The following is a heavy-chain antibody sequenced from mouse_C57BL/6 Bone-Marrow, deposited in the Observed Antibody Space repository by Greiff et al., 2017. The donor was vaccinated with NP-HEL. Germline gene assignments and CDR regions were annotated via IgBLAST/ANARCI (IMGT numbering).Heavy chain of an antibody. CDR2: IWSGGST. CDR3: ARRGYSNPWFAY. CDR1: GFSLTSYG. D-gene: IGHD2-5*01. Sequence: VKVEESGPGLVQPSQSLSITCTVSGFSLTSYGVHWVRQSPGKGLEWLGVIWSGGSTDYNAAFISRLSISKDNSKSQVFFKMNSLQADDTAIYYCARRGYSNPWFAYWGQGTLVTVSA. J-gene: IGHJ3*01. V-gene: IGHV2-2*01.